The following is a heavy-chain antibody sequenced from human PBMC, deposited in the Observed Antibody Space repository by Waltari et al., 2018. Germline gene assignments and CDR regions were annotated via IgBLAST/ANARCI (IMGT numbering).Heavy chain of an antibody. Sequence: QVQLQESGPGLVKPSETLSLSCSVSDGSIRSYYWSWIRQPPGTGPEWIGYVYFSGSTKYNSSLQSRVTISLDTSKNEFSLTLRSVTAADTAVYFCARTYSRGGWYFDSWGLGTLVTVSS. V-gene: IGHV4-59*01. CDR3: ARTYSRGGWYFDS. CDR2: VYFSGST. J-gene: IGHJ4*02. D-gene: IGHD4-4*01. CDR1: DGSIRSYY.